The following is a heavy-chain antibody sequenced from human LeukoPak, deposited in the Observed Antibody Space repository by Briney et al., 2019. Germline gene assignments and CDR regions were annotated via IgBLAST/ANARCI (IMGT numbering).Heavy chain of an antibody. CDR3: AREGDVVVVAANDY. D-gene: IGHD2-15*01. CDR2: ISSSSSYI. J-gene: IGHJ4*02. Sequence: GGSLRLSCTASGFTFSSYSMNWVRQAPGKGLEWVSSISSSSSYIYYADSVKGRFTISRDNAKNSLYLQMNSLRAEDTAVYYCAREGDVVVVAANDYWGQGTLVTVSS. V-gene: IGHV3-21*01. CDR1: GFTFSSYS.